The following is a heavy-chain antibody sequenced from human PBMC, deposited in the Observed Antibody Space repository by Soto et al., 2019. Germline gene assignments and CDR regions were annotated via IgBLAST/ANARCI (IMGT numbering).Heavy chain of an antibody. CDR1: GFTFSSYG. CDR3: ARDLGDTMIVAQLDY. CDR2: IWYDGSNK. Sequence: GGSLRLSCAASGFTFSSYGMHWVRQAPGKGLEWVAVIWYDGSNKYYADSVKGRFTISRDNSKNTLYLQMNSLRAEDTAVYYCARDLGDTMIVAQLDYWGQGTLVTVSS. J-gene: IGHJ4*02. D-gene: IGHD3-22*01. V-gene: IGHV3-33*01.